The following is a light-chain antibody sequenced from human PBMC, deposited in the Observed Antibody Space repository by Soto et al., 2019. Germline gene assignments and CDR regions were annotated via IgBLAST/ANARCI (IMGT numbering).Light chain of an antibody. V-gene: IGLV2-8*01. J-gene: IGLJ2*01. CDR2: EVS. CDR1: SSDVGGSNY. Sequence: QSALTQPPSASGSPGQSITISCTGSSSDVGGSNYVSWYQQHPGKAPKLMIYEVSKRPSGVPDRPSGSKSGNTASLTVSGLQAEEEDDYCCTSYGGSNTVVFGGGTKLTVL. CDR3: TSYGGSNTVV.